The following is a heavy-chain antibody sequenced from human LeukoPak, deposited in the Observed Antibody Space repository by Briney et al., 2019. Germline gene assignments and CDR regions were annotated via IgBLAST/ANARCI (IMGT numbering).Heavy chain of an antibody. CDR2: MSSGGTYM. V-gene: IGHV3-21*01. Sequence: PGGSLILSCAASGFTFSSYSMTWVRQAPGKGLERVSSMSSGGTYMYCADAMRRRVTISRDNAKSSLYLLMNSVRVEDRGVYYCARDRSAGAYRRFVVQWGQGPLVSVSS. J-gene: IGHJ4*02. D-gene: IGHD3-16*01. CDR1: GFTFSSYS. CDR3: ARDRSAGAYRRFVVQ.